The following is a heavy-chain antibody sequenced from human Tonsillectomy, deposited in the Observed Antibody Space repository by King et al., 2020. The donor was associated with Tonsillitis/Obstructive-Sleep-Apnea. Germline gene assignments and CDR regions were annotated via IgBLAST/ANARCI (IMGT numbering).Heavy chain of an antibody. CDR2: IYDSGST. D-gene: IGHD4-17*01. V-gene: IGHV4-31*03. CDR3: ASEVTTGAFDY. Sequence: QLQESGPGLVKPSQTLSLTCTVSGGSISSGGYYWSWIRQHPGKGLEWIGYIYDSGSTYYNPSLKSRATISVETSKNQFSLKLSAVTAADTAVYYCASEVTTGAFDYWGQGTLVTVSS. J-gene: IGHJ4*02. CDR1: GGSISSGGYY.